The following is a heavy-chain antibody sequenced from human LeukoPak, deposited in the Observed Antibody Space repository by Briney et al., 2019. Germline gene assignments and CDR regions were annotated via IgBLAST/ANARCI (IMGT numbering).Heavy chain of an antibody. J-gene: IGHJ4*02. CDR1: GYTFTGYY. V-gene: IGHV1-18*04. Sequence: ASVKVSCKASGYTFTGYYMHWVRQAPGQGLEWMGWISAYNGDINYAQKVQGRVTMTTDTSTNTAYMELRSLGSDDTAIYYCARDCRLSGTSCYKIMDYWGQGALVTVSS. CDR3: ARDCRLSGTSCYKIMDY. D-gene: IGHD2-2*02. CDR2: ISAYNGDI.